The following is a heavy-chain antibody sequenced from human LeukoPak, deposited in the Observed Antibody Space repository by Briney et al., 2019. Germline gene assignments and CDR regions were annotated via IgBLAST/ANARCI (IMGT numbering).Heavy chain of an antibody. CDR2: IIPIFGTA. CDR3: ARGRASSGYYSGYYFGY. V-gene: IGHV1-69*05. Sequence: GASVKVSCKASGGTFSSYAISWVRQAPGQGLEWMGGIIPIFGTANYAQKFQGRVTITTDESTSTAYMELSSLRSEDTAVYYCARGRASSGYYSGYYFGYWGQGTLVTVSS. J-gene: IGHJ4*02. CDR1: GGTFSSYA. D-gene: IGHD3-22*01.